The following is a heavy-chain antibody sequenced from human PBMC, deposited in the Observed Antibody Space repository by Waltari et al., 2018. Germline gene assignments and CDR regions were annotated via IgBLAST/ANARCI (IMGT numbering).Heavy chain of an antibody. V-gene: IGHV3-23*04. CDR2: ISGSGGST. D-gene: IGHD5-18*01. CDR3: AKEYSYGPGDGFDI. J-gene: IGHJ3*02. Sequence: EVQLVESGGGLVQPGGSLRLACAASGFTFVNYAMNWVRRAPGKGLEWVSGISGSGGSTYHADSVKGRFTISRENSKNTLYLQMNSLRAEDTAVYYCAKEYSYGPGDGFDIWGQGTMVTVSS. CDR1: GFTFVNYA.